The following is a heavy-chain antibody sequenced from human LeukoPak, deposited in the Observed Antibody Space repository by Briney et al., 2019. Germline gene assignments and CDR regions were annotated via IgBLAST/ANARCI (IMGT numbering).Heavy chain of an antibody. CDR3: ARANYYDSSGRPGYFDY. Sequence: PGGSLRLSCAASGFTVSSNYMSWVRQAPGKGLEWVSVIYSGGSTYYADSAKGRFTISRHNSKNTLYLQMNSLRAEDTAVYYCARANYYDSSGRPGYFDYWGQGTLVTVSS. CDR2: IYSGGST. J-gene: IGHJ4*02. D-gene: IGHD3-22*01. V-gene: IGHV3-53*04. CDR1: GFTVSSNY.